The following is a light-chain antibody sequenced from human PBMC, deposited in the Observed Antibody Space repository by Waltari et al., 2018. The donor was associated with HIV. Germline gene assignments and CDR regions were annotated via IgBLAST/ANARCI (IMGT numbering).Light chain of an antibody. CDR3: QKYNSAPRACT. CDR2: AAS. Sequence: DIQMTQSPSSLSASVGDRVTITCRASQGISNYLAWYQQKPGKVPKLLIYAASTLQSWVPSRVSGSGSGTDFTLTISSLQPEDVATYYCQKYNSAPRACTFGGGTKVEIK. V-gene: IGKV1-27*01. J-gene: IGKJ4*01. CDR1: QGISNY.